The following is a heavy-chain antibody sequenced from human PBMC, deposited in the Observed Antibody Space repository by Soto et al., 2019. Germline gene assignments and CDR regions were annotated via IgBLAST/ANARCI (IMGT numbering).Heavy chain of an antibody. Sequence: QEQLVESGGDVVQPGRSLTLSCAASGFTFSANAMHWVRQAPGKGLEWVAVIAYDGTIKIYRDCVKGRFTISRDDSKSTLYLQMNSLRPEDTAVYYCARDKIKGAPDYLDSWGQGTLVTVSS. CDR3: ARDKIKGAPDYLDS. CDR2: IAYDGTIK. J-gene: IGHJ4*02. CDR1: GFTFSANA. V-gene: IGHV3-30-3*01. D-gene: IGHD1-26*01.